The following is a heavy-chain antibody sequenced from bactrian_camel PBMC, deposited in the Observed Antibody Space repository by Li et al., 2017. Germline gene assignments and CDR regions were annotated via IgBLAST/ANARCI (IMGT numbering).Heavy chain of an antibody. CDR3: AAAGRGNRYDCALDTWLGLLGMGY. CDR1: GYVYKDKC. V-gene: IGHV3S63*01. J-gene: IGHJ6*01. Sequence: HVQLVESGEGSVQAGGSLRLSCVASGYVYKDKCMVWFRQAPGKEREAVASIYTVDGSTYYADSVKGRFTISQNNGKNTVYLQMNSLTPEDTGMYYCAAAGRGNRYDCALDTWLGLLGMGYRGQGTQVTVS. CDR2: IYTVDGST. D-gene: IGHD5*01.